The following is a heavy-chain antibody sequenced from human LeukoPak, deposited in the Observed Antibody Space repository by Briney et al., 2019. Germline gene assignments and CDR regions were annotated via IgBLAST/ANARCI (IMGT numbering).Heavy chain of an antibody. CDR1: GGSFSGYY. CDR2: INHSGST. CDR3: AREPSSGYSGVFDY. V-gene: IGHV4-34*01. Sequence: KASETLSLTCAVYGGSFSGYYWSWIRQPPGKGLEWIGEINHSGSTNYNPSLKSRVTISVDTSKNQFSLKLSSVTAADTAVYYCAREPSSGYSGVFDYWGQGTLVTVSS. D-gene: IGHD3-22*01. J-gene: IGHJ4*02.